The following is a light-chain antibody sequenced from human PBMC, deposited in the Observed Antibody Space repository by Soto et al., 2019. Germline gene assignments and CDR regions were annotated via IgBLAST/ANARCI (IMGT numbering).Light chain of an antibody. Sequence: DIVMTQSPDSLAVSLGERATINCKSSQSVLYSSNNKNYLAWYQQKPGQPPKLLISWASTRESGVPDRFSGSGSETDFTLSISSLQAEDVAVYYCQQYDTASRAFGQGTKVEL. V-gene: IGKV4-1*01. CDR1: QSVLYSSNNKNY. CDR3: QQYDTASRA. CDR2: WAS. J-gene: IGKJ1*01.